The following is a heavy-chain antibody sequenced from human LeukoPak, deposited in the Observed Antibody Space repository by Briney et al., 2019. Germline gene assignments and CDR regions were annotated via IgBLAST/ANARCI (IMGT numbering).Heavy chain of an antibody. V-gene: IGHV4-38-2*02. Sequence: SETLSLTCAVSGYSISSGYYWGWIRQPPGKGLEWIGSIYHSGSTYYNPSLKSRVTISVDTSKNQFSLKLSSVTAADTAVYYCARDWMVYAIFDYWGQGTLVTVSS. CDR1: GYSISSGYY. D-gene: IGHD2-8*01. CDR2: IYHSGST. CDR3: ARDWMVYAIFDY. J-gene: IGHJ4*02.